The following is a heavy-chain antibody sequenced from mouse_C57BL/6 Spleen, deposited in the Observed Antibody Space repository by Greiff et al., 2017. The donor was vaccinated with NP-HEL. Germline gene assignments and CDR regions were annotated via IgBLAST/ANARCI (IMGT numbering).Heavy chain of an antibody. Sequence: VQLQQSGAELVRPGTSVKVSCKASGYAFTNYLIEWVKQRPGQGLEWIGVINPGSGGTNYNEKFKGKATLTADKSSSTAYMQLSSLTSEDSAVYYCERREEGFDYWGQGTTLTVSS. CDR1: GYAFTNYL. CDR2: INPGSGGT. CDR3: ERREEGFDY. V-gene: IGHV1-54*01. J-gene: IGHJ2*01.